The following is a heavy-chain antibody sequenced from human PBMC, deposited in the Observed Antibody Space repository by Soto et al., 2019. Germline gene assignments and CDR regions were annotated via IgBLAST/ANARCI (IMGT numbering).Heavy chain of an antibody. CDR1: GGSIRGSF. D-gene: IGHD6-19*01. CDR3: ARSVAVPGAHIDY. CDR2: VYYTGST. Sequence: SETLSLNCSVSGGSIRGSFWSWIRQSPGKGLEWLGYVYYTGSTNYSPSLRSRVSISVDTSKNEFSLRLSSVTAADTAVYFCARSVAVPGAHIDYWGQGTQVTAPQ. V-gene: IGHV4-59*01. J-gene: IGHJ4*02.